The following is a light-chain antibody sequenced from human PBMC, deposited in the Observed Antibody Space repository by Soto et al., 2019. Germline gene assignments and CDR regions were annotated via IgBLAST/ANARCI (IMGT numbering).Light chain of an antibody. Sequence: DIQMTQSPSTLSASVGDRVTITCRASQSINNWLAWYQQKPGKATKLFIFKASTLEIGVPSRFSGSGSGTEFTLSISSLQPDDFATYFCQQYESFPRTFGQGTKVEMK. V-gene: IGKV1-5*03. CDR2: KAS. J-gene: IGKJ1*01. CDR3: QQYESFPRT. CDR1: QSINNW.